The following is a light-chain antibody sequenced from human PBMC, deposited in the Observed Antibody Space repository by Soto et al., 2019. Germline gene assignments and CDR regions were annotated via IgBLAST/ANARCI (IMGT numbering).Light chain of an antibody. Sequence: AIRMTQSPSSLSASTGDRVTITCRASQGISSYLAWYQQKPGKAPKLLIYAASTLQSGVPSRFGGSGSGTDFTLTISCLESEDFETYYCQQYYSYPSTFGPGTKVDIK. J-gene: IGKJ3*01. V-gene: IGKV1-8*01. CDR3: QQYYSYPST. CDR1: QGISSY. CDR2: AAS.